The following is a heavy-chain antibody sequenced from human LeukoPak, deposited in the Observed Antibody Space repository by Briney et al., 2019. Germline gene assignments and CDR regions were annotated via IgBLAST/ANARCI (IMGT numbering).Heavy chain of an antibody. D-gene: IGHD2-8*01. J-gene: IGHJ6*02. Sequence: GGSLRLSCAASGFTFSSYEMNWVRQAPGKGLEWVSYISSSGSTIYYAGSVKGRFTISRDNAKNSLYLQMNSLRAEDTAVYYCARDRGYCTNGVCYTNGMDVWGQGTTVTVSS. CDR3: ARDRGYCTNGVCYTNGMDV. CDR1: GFTFSSYE. V-gene: IGHV3-48*03. CDR2: ISSSGSTI.